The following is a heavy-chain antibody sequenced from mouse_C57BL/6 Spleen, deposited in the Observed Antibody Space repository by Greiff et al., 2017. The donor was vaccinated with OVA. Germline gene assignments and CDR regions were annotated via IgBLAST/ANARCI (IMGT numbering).Heavy chain of an antibody. Sequence: ESGPELVKPGASVKISCKASGYAFSSSWMNWVKQRPGKGLEWIGRIYPGDGDTNYNGKFKGKATLTADKSSSTAYMQLSSLTSEDSAVYFCAREGVVAYYYAMDYWGQGTSVTVSS. D-gene: IGHD1-1*01. CDR3: AREGVVAYYYAMDY. V-gene: IGHV1-82*01. J-gene: IGHJ4*01. CDR1: GYAFSSSW. CDR2: IYPGDGDT.